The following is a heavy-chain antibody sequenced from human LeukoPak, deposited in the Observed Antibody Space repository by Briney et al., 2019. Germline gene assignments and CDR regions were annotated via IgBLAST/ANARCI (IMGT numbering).Heavy chain of an antibody. J-gene: IGHJ4*02. Sequence: PGGSLRLSCAASGFTFDDYAMHWVRQAPGKGLEWVSGISWNSGSIGYADSVKGRFTISRDNAKNTLYLQMNSLSAEDTAVYYCLRSYDYWGQGTLVTVSS. D-gene: IGHD3-10*01. CDR1: GFTFDDYA. V-gene: IGHV3-9*01. CDR3: LRSYDY. CDR2: ISWNSGSI.